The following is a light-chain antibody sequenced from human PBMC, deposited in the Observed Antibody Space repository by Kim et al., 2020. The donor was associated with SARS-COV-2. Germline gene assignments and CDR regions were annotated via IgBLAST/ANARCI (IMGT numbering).Light chain of an antibody. CDR3: QQYGISRHA. Sequence: EIVLTQSPGTLSLSPGERATLSCRASQSVSSSYLAWYQQKLGQAPRLLIYGASSRATGIPDRFSGSGSGTDFTLTINRLEPEDFAGYFWQQYGISRHAFGQGTKVDI. CDR1: QSVSSSY. J-gene: IGKJ1*01. CDR2: GAS. V-gene: IGKV3-20*01.